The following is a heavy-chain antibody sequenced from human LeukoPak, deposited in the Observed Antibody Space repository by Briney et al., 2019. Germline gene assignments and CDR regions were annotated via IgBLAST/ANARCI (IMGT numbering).Heavy chain of an antibody. J-gene: IGHJ4*02. D-gene: IGHD2-21*02. CDR2: IRYDGSNK. CDR1: GFTFTTYW. V-gene: IGHV3-30*02. CDR3: AKTALDY. Sequence: GESLRLSCAASGFTFTTYWMSWVRQAPGKGLEWVAFIRYDGSNKYYADSVKGRFTISRDNSKNTLYLQMNSLRAEDTAVYYCAKTALDYWGQGTLVTVSS.